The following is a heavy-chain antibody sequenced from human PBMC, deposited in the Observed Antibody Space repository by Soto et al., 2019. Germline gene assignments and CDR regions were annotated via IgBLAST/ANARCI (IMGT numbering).Heavy chain of an antibody. Sequence: SGTLSLTCTVSGASISGFYWSWIRKSAGKGLEWIGRIYATGTTDYNPSLKSRVMMSVDTSKKQFSLKLRSVTAADTAVYYCVRDGTKTLRDWFDPWGQGISVTVSS. CDR2: IYATGTT. V-gene: IGHV4-4*07. D-gene: IGHD1-1*01. CDR1: GASISGFY. CDR3: VRDGTKTLRDWFDP. J-gene: IGHJ5*02.